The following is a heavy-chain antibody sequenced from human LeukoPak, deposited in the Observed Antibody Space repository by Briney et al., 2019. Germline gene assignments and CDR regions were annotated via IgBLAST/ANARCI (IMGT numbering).Heavy chain of an antibody. D-gene: IGHD3-10*01. CDR1: GGSFSGYY. J-gene: IGHJ3*02. CDR2: INHSGST. CDR3: ARESIVLLWFGEPPDAFDI. V-gene: IGHV4-34*01. Sequence: PTETLSLTCAVYGGSFSGYYWSWIRQPPGKGLEWIGEINHSGSTNYNPSLKSRVTISVDTSKNQFSLKLSSVTAADTAVYYCARESIVLLWFGEPPDAFDIWGQGTMVTVSS.